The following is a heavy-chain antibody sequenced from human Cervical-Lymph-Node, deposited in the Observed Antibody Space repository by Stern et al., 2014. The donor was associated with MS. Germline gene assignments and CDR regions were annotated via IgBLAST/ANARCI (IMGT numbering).Heavy chain of an antibody. V-gene: IGHV4-39*01. Sequence: VQLLESGPGLVKPSETLSLTCTVSGGSISSSSYYWGWIRQPPGKGLEWIGSIYYSGSTYYNPSLKSRVTISVDTSQNQFSLKLSSVTAADTAVYYCARWAYSSGWYNWFDPWGQGTLVTVSS. CDR1: GGSISSSSYY. CDR3: ARWAYSSGWYNWFDP. CDR2: IYYSGST. D-gene: IGHD3-22*01. J-gene: IGHJ5*02.